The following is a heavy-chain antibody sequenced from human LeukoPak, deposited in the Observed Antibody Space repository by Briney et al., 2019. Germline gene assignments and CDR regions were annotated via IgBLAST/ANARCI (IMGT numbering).Heavy chain of an antibody. D-gene: IGHD3-3*01. J-gene: IGHJ6*03. Sequence: GGSLRLSCAASGFTFSVYDMSWLRQAPGKGLEWLSYISSSGSTIYYTDSVKGRFTISRDNAKNSLYLQMNSLRAEDTAVYYCAREGYDFWGVYMDVWGKGTTVTVSS. V-gene: IGHV3-48*03. CDR3: AREGYDFWGVYMDV. CDR1: GFTFSVYD. CDR2: ISSSGSTI.